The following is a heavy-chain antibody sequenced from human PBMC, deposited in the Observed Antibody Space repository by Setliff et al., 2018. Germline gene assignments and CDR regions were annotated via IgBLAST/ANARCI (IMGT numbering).Heavy chain of an antibody. J-gene: IGHJ6*02. D-gene: IGHD4-17*01. V-gene: IGHV5-51*01. CDR1: GYSFTSYW. CDR2: IYPGDSDT. Sequence: GESLKISCKGSGYSFTSYWIAWVRQMPGEGLEWMGIIYPGDSDTRYSPSFQGQVTISADRSTRTAYLQWSSLKASDTAFYYCARSDYGDYFAWDSYGMDVWGQGTTVTVSS. CDR3: ARSDYGDYFAWDSYGMDV.